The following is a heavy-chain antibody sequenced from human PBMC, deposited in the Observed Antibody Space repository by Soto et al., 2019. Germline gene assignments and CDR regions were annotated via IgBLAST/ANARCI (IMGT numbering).Heavy chain of an antibody. CDR2: IKQDGTER. CDR3: ARDQHYFDY. V-gene: IGHV3-7*01. J-gene: IGHJ4*02. CDR1: GFPFGSYW. Sequence: EVQLVESGGGLVQPRGSLRLSCAASGFPFGSYWMSWVRQTPGKGLEWVANIKQDGTERYYVDSVKGRFTISRDNAKNSLYLQMNSLRAEDTAVYYCARDQHYFDYWGQGTLVTVSS.